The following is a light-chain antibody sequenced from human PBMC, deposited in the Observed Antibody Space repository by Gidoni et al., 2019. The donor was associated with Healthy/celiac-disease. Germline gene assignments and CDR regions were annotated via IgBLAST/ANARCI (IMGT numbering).Light chain of an antibody. CDR1: SSNIGNNA. J-gene: IGLJ2*01. CDR2: YDD. CDR3: AAWDDSLNGVV. V-gene: IGLV1-36*01. Sequence: QSVLTHQPSVSEAPRQRVTISCSGSSSNIGNNAVNWYQQLPGKAPKLLIYYDDLLPSGVSDRFSGSKSGTSASLAISGLQSEDEADYYCAAWDDSLNGVVFGGGTKLTVL.